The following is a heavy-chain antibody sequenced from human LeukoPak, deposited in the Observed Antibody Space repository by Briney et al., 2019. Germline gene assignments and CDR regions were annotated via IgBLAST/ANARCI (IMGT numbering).Heavy chain of an antibody. Sequence: SETLSLTCTVSGGSISNYWSWIRQPPGKGLEWIGYIYYSGSTYYNPSLKSRVTISVDTSKNQFSLKLSSVTAADTAVYYCARDGYDSSGYHFDYWGQGTLVTVSS. D-gene: IGHD3-22*01. CDR1: GGSISNY. CDR2: IYYSGST. CDR3: ARDGYDSSGYHFDY. J-gene: IGHJ4*02. V-gene: IGHV4-59*12.